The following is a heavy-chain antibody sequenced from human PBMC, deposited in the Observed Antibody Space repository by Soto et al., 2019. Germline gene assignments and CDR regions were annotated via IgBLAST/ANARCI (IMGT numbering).Heavy chain of an antibody. Sequence: QVQLVQSGDEVRKPGSSVKVSCKASGYIFVNYGIAWVRQAPGQGLEWMGWISSYSGNTHYASKVQGRLTMTTDTSTSTAYMDLGSLTSGDTAVYYFAMVDNYFTPTPQDVWGQGTTVTVSS. CDR2: ISSYSGNT. D-gene: IGHD5-12*01. J-gene: IGHJ6*02. V-gene: IGHV1-18*01. CDR1: GYIFVNYG. CDR3: AMVDNYFTPTPQDV.